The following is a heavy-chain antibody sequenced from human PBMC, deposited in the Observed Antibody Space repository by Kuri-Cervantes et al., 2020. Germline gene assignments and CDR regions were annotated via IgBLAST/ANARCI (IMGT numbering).Heavy chain of an antibody. CDR3: ARAHYDILIDQSLDIDY. CDR2: INPNSGGT. D-gene: IGHD3-9*01. Sequence: ASVKVSCKASGGTFSSYAISWVRQAPGQGLEWMGWINPNSGGTNYAQKFQGWVTMTRDTSISTAYMELSRLRSDDTAVYDCARAHYDILIDQSLDIDYWGQGTLVTVSS. V-gene: IGHV1-2*04. J-gene: IGHJ4*02. CDR1: GGTFSSYA.